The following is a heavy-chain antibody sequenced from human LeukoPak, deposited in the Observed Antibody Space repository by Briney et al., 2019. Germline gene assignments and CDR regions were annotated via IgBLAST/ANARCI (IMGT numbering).Heavy chain of an antibody. J-gene: IGHJ4*02. Sequence: GGSLRLSCAASGFTFSSYGMHWVRQAPGKGLEWVSAISGSGGSTYYADSVKGRFTISRDNSKNTLYLQMNSLRAEDTAVYYCAKGSRSTYYYDSSGYTPQGYWGQGTLVTVSS. V-gene: IGHV3-23*01. CDR1: GFTFSSYG. CDR2: ISGSGGST. D-gene: IGHD3-22*01. CDR3: AKGSRSTYYYDSSGYTPQGY.